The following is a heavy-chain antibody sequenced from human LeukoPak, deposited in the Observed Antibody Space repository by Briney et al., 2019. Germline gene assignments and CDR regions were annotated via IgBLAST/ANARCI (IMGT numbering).Heavy chain of an antibody. D-gene: IGHD1-26*01. CDR3: ARGGGYYAIDY. Sequence: GGSLRLSCADSGFIVNSNYMNWVRQAPGKGLEWVSVLYSDDTTYYADSVKGRFTISRDNSKNTLYLQMNNLRAEDTAVYYCARGGGYYAIDYWGQGTLVTVSS. J-gene: IGHJ4*02. V-gene: IGHV3-53*01. CDR2: LYSDDTT. CDR1: GFIVNSNY.